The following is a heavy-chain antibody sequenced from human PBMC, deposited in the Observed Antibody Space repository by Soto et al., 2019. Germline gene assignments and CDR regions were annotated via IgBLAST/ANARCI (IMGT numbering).Heavy chain of an antibody. CDR1: GCSISSSSYY. V-gene: IGHV4-39*01. Sequence: SETLSLTCTVFGCSISSSSYYWGWIRQPPGKGLEWIGSIYYSGSTYYNPSLKSRVTISVDTSKNQFSLKLSSVTAADTAVYYCARHIRYSSSWYLNWFDPWGQGTLVTVSS. D-gene: IGHD6-13*01. CDR2: IYYSGST. CDR3: ARHIRYSSSWYLNWFDP. J-gene: IGHJ5*02.